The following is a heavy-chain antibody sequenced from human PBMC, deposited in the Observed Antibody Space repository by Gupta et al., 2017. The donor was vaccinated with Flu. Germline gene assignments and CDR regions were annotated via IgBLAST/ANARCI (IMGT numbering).Heavy chain of an antibody. CDR3: ARDLLAAAHPIDY. D-gene: IGHD6-13*01. J-gene: IGHJ4*02. Sequence: EVQLVESGGGLVKPGGSLRLSCAASGFTFSSYSMNWVRQAPGKGLEWVSSISSSSSYIYYADSVKGRFTISRDNAKNSLYLQMNSLRAEDTAVYYCARDLLAAAHPIDYWGQGTLVTVSS. CDR1: GFTFSSYS. V-gene: IGHV3-21*01. CDR2: ISSSSSYI.